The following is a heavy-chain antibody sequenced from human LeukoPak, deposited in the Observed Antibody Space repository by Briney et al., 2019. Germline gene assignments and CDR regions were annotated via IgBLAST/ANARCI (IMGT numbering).Heavy chain of an antibody. CDR1: GFTFSSSW. CDR2: MNGDGRTI. J-gene: IGHJ2*01. Sequence: GGSLRLSCAASGFTFSSSWMHWVRQGPGKGLVWVARMNGDGRTINYADSVKGRFTTSRDNAKNTLYLQMNSLRAEDAAVYYCARAGNYYFDLWGRGTLATVSS. D-gene: IGHD1-7*01. CDR3: ARAGNYYFDL. V-gene: IGHV3-74*01.